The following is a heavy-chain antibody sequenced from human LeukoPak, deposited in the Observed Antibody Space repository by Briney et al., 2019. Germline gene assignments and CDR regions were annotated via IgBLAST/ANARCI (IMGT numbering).Heavy chain of an antibody. CDR3: ARRGTSSSWAHFDY. J-gene: IGHJ4*02. V-gene: IGHV3-7*05. Sequence: GESLRLSCAASGFTFSSYWMTWVRQAPGKGLECVAKIKQDGSEKYYVHSVKGRFTISRDNATNSLYLQMNSLGAEDTAVYYCARRGTSSSWAHFDYWGQGTLVTVSS. CDR1: GFTFSSYW. CDR2: IKQDGSEK. D-gene: IGHD6-13*01.